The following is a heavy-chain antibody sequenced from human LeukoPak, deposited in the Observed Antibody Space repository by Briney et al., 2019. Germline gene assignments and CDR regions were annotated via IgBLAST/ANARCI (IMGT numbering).Heavy chain of an antibody. Sequence: ASVKVSCKASGYTFTGSYMHWVRQAPGQGPEWMGWIKPNSCGTNYAQKFQGRVTMTRDTSISTAYMELSSLRSDDTGVYYCARDKDGMDVRGQGTTVTVSS. D-gene: IGHD2-15*01. CDR2: IKPNSCGT. V-gene: IGHV1-2*02. CDR1: GYTFTGSY. J-gene: IGHJ6*02. CDR3: ARDKDGMDV.